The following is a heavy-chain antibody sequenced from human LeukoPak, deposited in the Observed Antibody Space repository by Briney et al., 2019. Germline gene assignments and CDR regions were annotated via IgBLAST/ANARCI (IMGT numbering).Heavy chain of an antibody. CDR1: GGSISSYY. CDR3: ARDRRYSSSWYWDL. CDR2: IYYSGST. V-gene: IGHV4-59*01. D-gene: IGHD6-13*01. Sequence: SETLSLTCTVSGGSISSYYWSWIRQPPGKGLEWIGYIYYSGSTNYNPSLKSRVTISVDTSKNQFSLKLSSVTAADTAVYYCARDRRYSSSWYWDLWGRGTLVTVSS. J-gene: IGHJ2*01.